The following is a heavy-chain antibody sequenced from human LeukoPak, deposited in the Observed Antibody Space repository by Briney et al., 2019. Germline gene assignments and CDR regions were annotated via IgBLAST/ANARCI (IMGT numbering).Heavy chain of an antibody. CDR2: ISSSNSTI. V-gene: IGHV3-48*01. CDR1: GFTFSTYS. Sequence: GESLRLSCAASGFTFSTYSMNWVRQAPGKGLEWISYISSSNSTIYYADSVKGRFTISRDNAKNSLYLQMNSLRAEDTAVYYCASPFDYWGQGTLVTVSS. CDR3: ASPFDY. J-gene: IGHJ4*02.